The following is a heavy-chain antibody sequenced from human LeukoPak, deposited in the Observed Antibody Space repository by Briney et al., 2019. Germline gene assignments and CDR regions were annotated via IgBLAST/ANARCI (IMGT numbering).Heavy chain of an antibody. CDR1: GWSFSGYY. V-gene: IGHV4-34*01. J-gene: IGHJ5*02. CDR2: INHSGST. CDR3: ARGGGYSYGPNWFNP. Sequence: WETLSLTCAVYGWSFSGYYWSWIRQPPGKGLEWMGEINHSGSTNYNPSLKRRVIISVDTSKNQFSLTLSSVTAADSAVYYCARGGGYSYGPNWFNPWGQGTRVTVPS. D-gene: IGHD5-18*01.